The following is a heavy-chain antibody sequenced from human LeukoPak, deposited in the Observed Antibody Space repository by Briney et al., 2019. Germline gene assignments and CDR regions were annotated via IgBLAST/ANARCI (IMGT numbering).Heavy chain of an antibody. D-gene: IGHD2-15*01. V-gene: IGHV3-23*01. CDR3: AKDSRLGYCWGGSCYYFDY. CDR1: GFTFSSYA. CDR2: ISGSGGST. Sequence: GGSLRLSCAASGFTFSSYAMSWVRQAPGKGLEWVSAISGSGGSTYYADSVKGRFTISRDNSKNTLYLQMNSLRAEDTAVYYWAKDSRLGYCWGGSCYYFDYRGQGTLVNVPS. J-gene: IGHJ4*01.